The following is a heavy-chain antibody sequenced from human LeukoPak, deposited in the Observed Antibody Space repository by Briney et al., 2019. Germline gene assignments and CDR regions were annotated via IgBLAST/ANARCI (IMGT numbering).Heavy chain of an antibody. CDR1: GGTISSSSYY. D-gene: IGHD4-17*01. CDR3: ARTTDDAFDI. CDR2: IYYSGST. V-gene: IGHV4-39*01. Sequence: SETLSLTCTVSGGTISSSSYYWGWIRQPPGKGLEWIGSIYYSGSTYYNPSLKSRVTISVDTSKNQFSLKLSSVTAADTAVYYCARTTDDAFDIWGQGTMVTVSS. J-gene: IGHJ3*02.